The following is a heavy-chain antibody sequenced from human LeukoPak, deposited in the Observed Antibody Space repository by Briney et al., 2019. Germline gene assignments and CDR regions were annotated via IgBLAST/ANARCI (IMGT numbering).Heavy chain of an antibody. CDR1: GFTFSSYV. CDR2: ISGNGGYT. Sequence: PGGSLRLSCAASGFTFSSYVMSWVRQALGKGLEWVSSISGNGGYTYYPDSVRGRFTISRDNSKNTLYLQMSSLRVEDTAVYYCAKPSRAPSGYYYWGQGTLVTVSS. V-gene: IGHV3-23*01. J-gene: IGHJ4*02. CDR3: AKPSRAPSGYYY. D-gene: IGHD3-9*01.